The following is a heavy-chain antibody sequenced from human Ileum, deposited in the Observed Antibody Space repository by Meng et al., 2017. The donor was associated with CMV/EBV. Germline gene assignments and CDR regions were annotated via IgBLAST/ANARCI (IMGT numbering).Heavy chain of an antibody. D-gene: IGHD3-3*01. CDR2: INPNGGST. J-gene: IGHJ4*02. Sequence: ASGYIFTRYYMHWVRQAPGHGLEWMGIINPNGGSTTYAQKFQGRVTMTSDTSTSTVYMELSSLRSEDTAVYYCARVESYDFWSGYSYWGQGTLVTVSS. CDR1: GYIFTRYY. CDR3: ARVESYDFWSGYSY. V-gene: IGHV1-46*01.